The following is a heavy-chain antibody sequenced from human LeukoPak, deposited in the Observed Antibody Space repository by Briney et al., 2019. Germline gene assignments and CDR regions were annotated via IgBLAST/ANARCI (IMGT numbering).Heavy chain of an antibody. D-gene: IGHD4-17*01. CDR1: GFTFSSYS. Sequence: GGSLRLSCAASGFTFSSYSMNWVRQAPGKGLEWVSSISSSSSYIYYADSVKGRFTISRDNAKNSLYLQMNSLRAEDTAVYYCAKGGDYYARSSANRWGQGTLVTVSS. J-gene: IGHJ5*02. CDR3: AKGGDYYARSSANR. V-gene: IGHV3-21*04. CDR2: ISSSSSYI.